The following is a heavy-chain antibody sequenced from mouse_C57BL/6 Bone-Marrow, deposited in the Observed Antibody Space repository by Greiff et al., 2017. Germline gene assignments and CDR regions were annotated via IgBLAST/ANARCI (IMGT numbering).Heavy chain of an antibody. CDR3: AGGWLPPY. Sequence: QVQLKESGAELARPGASVKLSCKASGYTFTSYGISWVKQRTGQGLEWIGEIYPRSGNTYYNEKFKGKATLTADKSSSTAYMELRSLTSEDSAVCFCAGGWLPPYWGQGTLVTVSA. CDR2: IYPRSGNT. CDR1: GYTFTSYG. J-gene: IGHJ3*01. V-gene: IGHV1-81*01. D-gene: IGHD2-3*01.